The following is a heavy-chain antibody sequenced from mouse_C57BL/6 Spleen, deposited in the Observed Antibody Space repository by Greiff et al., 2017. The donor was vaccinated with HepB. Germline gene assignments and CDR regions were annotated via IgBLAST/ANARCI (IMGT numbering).Heavy chain of an antibody. J-gene: IGHJ2*01. CDR1: GYAFTNYL. CDR3: ARGRTTVYFDY. Sequence: VQLQQSGAELVRPGTSVKVSCKASGYAFTNYLIEWVKQRPGQGLEWIGVINPGSGGTNYTEKFKGKATLTADKSSSTAYMQLSSLTSEDSAVYFCARGRTTVYFDYWGQGTTLTVSS. CDR2: INPGSGGT. D-gene: IGHD1-1*01. V-gene: IGHV1-54*01.